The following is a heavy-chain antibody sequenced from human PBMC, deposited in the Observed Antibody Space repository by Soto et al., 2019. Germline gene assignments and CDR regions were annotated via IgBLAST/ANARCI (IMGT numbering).Heavy chain of an antibody. CDR1: GFTFSSYG. Sequence: PGGSLRLSCAASGFTFSSYGMHWVRQAPGKGLEWVAVISYDGSNKYYADSVKGRFTISRDNSKNTLYLQMNSLRAEDTAVYYCAKDGGGRVVPAARDPNWFDPWGQGTLVTVSS. D-gene: IGHD2-2*01. CDR3: AKDGGGRVVPAARDPNWFDP. CDR2: ISYDGSNK. V-gene: IGHV3-30*18. J-gene: IGHJ5*02.